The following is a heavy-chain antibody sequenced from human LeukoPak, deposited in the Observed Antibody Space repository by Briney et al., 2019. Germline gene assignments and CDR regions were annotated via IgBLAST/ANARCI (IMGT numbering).Heavy chain of an antibody. CDR3: TRDYCSSTSCSGIDY. V-gene: IGHV3-49*04. D-gene: IGHD2-2*01. Sequence: HPGGSLRLSCTASGFTFGDYAMSWVRQAPGKGLEWVGFIRSKAYGGTTEYAASVKGRFTISRDDSKSIAYLQMNSLKTEDTVVYYCTRDYCSSTSCSGIDYWGQGTLVTVSS. CDR2: IRSKAYGGTT. J-gene: IGHJ4*02. CDR1: GFTFGDYA.